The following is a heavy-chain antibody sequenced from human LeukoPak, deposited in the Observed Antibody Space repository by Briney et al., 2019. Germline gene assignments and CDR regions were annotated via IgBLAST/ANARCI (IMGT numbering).Heavy chain of an antibody. Sequence: ASVKVPCKASGYTFTGYYMHWVRQAPGQGLEWMGRINPNSGGTNYAQKFQGWVTMTRDTSISTAYMALSRLRSDDTAVYYCARGGLVLYYYGSGRYSHWGQGTLVTVSS. CDR2: INPNSGGT. J-gene: IGHJ4*02. CDR1: GYTFTGYY. CDR3: ARGGLVLYYYGSGRYSH. D-gene: IGHD3-10*01. V-gene: IGHV1-2*04.